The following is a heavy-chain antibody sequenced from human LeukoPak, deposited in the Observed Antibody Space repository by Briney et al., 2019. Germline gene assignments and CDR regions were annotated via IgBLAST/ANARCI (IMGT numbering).Heavy chain of an antibody. CDR3: ARATYYYDSGSYYNWFDP. CDR1: GDSVSSNSAA. J-gene: IGHJ5*02. V-gene: IGHV6-1*01. D-gene: IGHD3-10*01. Sequence: SQTLSLTCAISGDSVSSNSAAWNWLRQSPSRGLEWLGRTYYRSKWYNDYAVSVKSRITINPDTSKNQFSLQLNSVTPEDTAVYYCARATYYYDSGSYYNWFDPWGQGTLVTVSS. CDR2: TYYRSKWYN.